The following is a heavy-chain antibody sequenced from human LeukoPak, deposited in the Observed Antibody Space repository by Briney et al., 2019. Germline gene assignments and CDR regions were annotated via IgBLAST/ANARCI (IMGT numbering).Heavy chain of an antibody. D-gene: IGHD2-2*01. CDR2: IYYSGST. Sequence: SETLSLTCTVSGGSISSYYWSWIRQAPGKGLEWIGYIYYSGSTNYNPSLKSRVTISVDTSKNQFSLKLSSVTAADTAVYYCARDRCSSTSCYGGWFDPWGQGTLVTVSS. CDR3: ARDRCSSTSCYGGWFDP. J-gene: IGHJ5*02. CDR1: GGSISSYY. V-gene: IGHV4-59*01.